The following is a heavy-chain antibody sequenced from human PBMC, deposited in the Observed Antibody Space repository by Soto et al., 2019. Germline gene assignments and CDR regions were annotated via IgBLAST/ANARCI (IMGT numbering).Heavy chain of an antibody. Sequence: ASETLSLTCTVSGGSVTNSSYSWSWIRQPPGKGLEWIGYIYHSGSTYYNPSLKSRVTISVDRSKNQFSLKLSSVTAADTAVYYCARAGAGTRENYYYYGMDVWGQGTTVTVSS. J-gene: IGHJ6*02. CDR1: GGSVTNSSYS. V-gene: IGHV4-30-2*01. CDR3: ARAGAGTRENYYYYGMDV. CDR2: IYHSGST. D-gene: IGHD1-7*01.